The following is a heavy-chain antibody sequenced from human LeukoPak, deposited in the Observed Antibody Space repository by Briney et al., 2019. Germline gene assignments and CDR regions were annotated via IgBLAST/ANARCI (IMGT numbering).Heavy chain of an antibody. V-gene: IGHV3-30*02. J-gene: IGHJ5*02. Sequence: PGGSLRLSCAASGFTFSSYAMHWVRQAPGKGLEWVAFIRYDGSNKYYADSVKGRFTISRDNSKNTLYLQMNSLRAEDTAVYYCAKDPDYYGSGDNWFDPWGQGTLVTVSP. CDR2: IRYDGSNK. CDR3: AKDPDYYGSGDNWFDP. D-gene: IGHD3-10*01. CDR1: GFTFSSYA.